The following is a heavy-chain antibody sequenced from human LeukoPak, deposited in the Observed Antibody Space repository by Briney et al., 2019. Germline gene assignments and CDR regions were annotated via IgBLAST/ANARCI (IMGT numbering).Heavy chain of an antibody. CDR2: IYYSGST. J-gene: IGHJ5*02. V-gene: IGHV4-59*01. Sequence: SETLSLTCTVSGGSISSYYWSWIRQPPGKGLEWIGYIYYSGSTNYNPSLKSRVTISVDTSKNQFSLKLSSVTAADTAVYCCARDNTSSGWVFWFDPWGQGTLVTVSS. D-gene: IGHD6-19*01. CDR3: ARDNTSSGWVFWFDP. CDR1: GGSISSYY.